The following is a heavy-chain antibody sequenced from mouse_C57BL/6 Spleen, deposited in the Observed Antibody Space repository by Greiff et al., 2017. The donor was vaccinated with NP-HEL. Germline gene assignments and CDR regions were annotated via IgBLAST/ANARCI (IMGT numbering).Heavy chain of an antibody. J-gene: IGHJ4*01. CDR3: ARYGGWYYYAMDY. V-gene: IGHV1-76*01. Sequence: VQLQQSGAELVRPGASVKLSCKASGYTFTDYYINWVKQRPGQGLEWIARIYPGSGNTYYNEKFKGKATLTAEKSSSTAYMQLSSLTSEDSAVYFCARYGGWYYYAMDYWGQGTSVTVSS. CDR2: IYPGSGNT. CDR1: GYTFTDYY. D-gene: IGHD1-1*02.